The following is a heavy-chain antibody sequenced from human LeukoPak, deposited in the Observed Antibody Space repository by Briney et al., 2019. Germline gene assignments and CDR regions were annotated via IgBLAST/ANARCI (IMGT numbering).Heavy chain of an antibody. D-gene: IGHD6-13*01. J-gene: IGHJ4*02. V-gene: IGHV1-2*04. CDR3: ARGYLAAGTLLDY. Sequence: ASVKVSCKASGYTFTSYAMNWVRQAPGQGLEWMGWINPNSGGTNYAQKFQGWVTMTRDTSISTAYMELSRLRSDDTAVYYCARGYLAAGTLLDYWGQGTLVTVSS. CDR1: GYTFTSYA. CDR2: INPNSGGT.